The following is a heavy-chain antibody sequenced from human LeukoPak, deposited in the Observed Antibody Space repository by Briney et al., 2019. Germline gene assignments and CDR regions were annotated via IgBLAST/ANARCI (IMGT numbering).Heavy chain of an antibody. CDR2: IIPIFGTA. CDR1: GGTFSSYA. Sequence: SVKASCKASGGTFSSYAISWVRQAPRQGLEWMGGIIPIFGTANYAQKFQGRVTITADESTSTAYMELSSLRSEDTAVYYCAREGDGVQLWHTQIYFDYWGQGTLVTVSS. D-gene: IGHD5-18*01. CDR3: AREGDGVQLWHTQIYFDY. V-gene: IGHV1-69*01. J-gene: IGHJ4*02.